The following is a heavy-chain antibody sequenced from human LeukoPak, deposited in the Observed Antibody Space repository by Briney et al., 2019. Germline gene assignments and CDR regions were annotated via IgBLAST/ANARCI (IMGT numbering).Heavy chain of an antibody. D-gene: IGHD3-9*01. J-gene: IGHJ4*02. CDR3: AREGNGILTGEGPYYFDY. V-gene: IGHV3-30-3*01. CDR2: ISYDGSNK. Sequence: GGSLRLSCAASGFTFSSYAMHWVRQAPGKGLEWVAVISYDGSNKYYADSVKGRFTISRDNSKNTLYLQMNSLRAEDTAVYYCAREGNGILTGEGPYYFDYWGQGTLVTVSS. CDR1: GFTFSSYA.